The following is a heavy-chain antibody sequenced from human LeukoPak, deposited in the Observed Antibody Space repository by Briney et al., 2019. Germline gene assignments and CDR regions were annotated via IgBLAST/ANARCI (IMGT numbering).Heavy chain of an antibody. CDR1: GFTLSSYW. D-gene: IGHD2-15*01. CDR2: IKEDGSKK. CDR3: AKDPRYCSGGSCDRDY. V-gene: IGHV3-7*03. J-gene: IGHJ4*02. Sequence: GGSLRLSCGASGFTLSSYWMTWVRQAPGKGLEWVANIKEDGSKKYYVESVRGRFTISRDNSKNTLYLQMNSLRAEDTAVYYCAKDPRYCSGGSCDRDYWGQGTLVTVSS.